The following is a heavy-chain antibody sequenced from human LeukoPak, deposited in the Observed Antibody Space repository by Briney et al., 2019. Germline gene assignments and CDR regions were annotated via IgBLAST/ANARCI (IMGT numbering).Heavy chain of an antibody. CDR2: IYYSGSA. D-gene: IGHD6-25*01. CDR1: GGSISSYY. CDR3: ARAGGVKTAALDLDY. Sequence: SETLSLTCTVSGGSISSYYWSWIRQPPGKGLEWIGYIYYSGSANHNPSLKSRVTISRDTSKNQFSLKLTSVTTADTAVYYCARAGGVKTAALDLDYWGQGTLVTVSS. V-gene: IGHV4-59*01. J-gene: IGHJ4*02.